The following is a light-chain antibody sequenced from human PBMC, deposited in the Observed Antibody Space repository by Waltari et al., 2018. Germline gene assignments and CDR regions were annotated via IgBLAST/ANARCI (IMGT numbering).Light chain of an antibody. CDR3: NSRDSSGNPLYV. Sequence: SSELTQDPAVSVALGQTVRITCQGDSLRSYYASWYHQKPGQATVLVIYGKNNQPSGIPDRFSGSRSGNTASLTITVGQAEDEADYYCNSRDSSGNPLYVFGTGTKVTVL. V-gene: IGLV3-19*01. J-gene: IGLJ1*01. CDR1: SLRSYY. CDR2: GKN.